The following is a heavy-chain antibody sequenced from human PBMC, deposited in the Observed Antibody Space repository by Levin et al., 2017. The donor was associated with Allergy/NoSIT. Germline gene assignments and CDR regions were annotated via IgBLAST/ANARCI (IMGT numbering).Heavy chain of an antibody. V-gene: IGHV2-70*11. CDR1: GFSLSTSGMC. CDR3: ARAPMGYSYGTYFDY. D-gene: IGHD5-18*01. J-gene: IGHJ4*02. CDR2: IDWDDDK. Sequence: RESGPTLVKPTQTLTLTCSFSGFSLSTSGMCVSWIRQPPGKALEWLARIDWDDDKYYSTSLKTRLAISKDTSKNQVVLTMTNMDPVDTATYYCARAPMGYSYGTYFDYWGQGTLVTVSS.